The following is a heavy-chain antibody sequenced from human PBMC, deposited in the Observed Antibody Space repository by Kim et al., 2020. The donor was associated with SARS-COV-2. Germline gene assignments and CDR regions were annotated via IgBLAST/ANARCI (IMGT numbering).Heavy chain of an antibody. V-gene: IGHV3-74*01. D-gene: IGHD1-1*01. J-gene: IGHJ4*02. CDR1: GFTFDTFC. CDR3: AGGPESNGHLLEY. Sequence: GGSLRLSCVASGFTFDTFCMHWVRQVPGKGLVWVSRIYPDGRETDYADFGKGRFSISRDNSKRTLYLQMNSLRAEDSGVYYYAGGPESNGHLLEYCPQGT. CDR2: IYPDGRET.